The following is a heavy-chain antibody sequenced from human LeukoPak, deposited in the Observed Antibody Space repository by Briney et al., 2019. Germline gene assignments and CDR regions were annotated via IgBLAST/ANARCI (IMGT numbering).Heavy chain of an antibody. CDR3: AKDMGVDDYAYYFDY. Sequence: GGSLRLSCAASGFTFSSHGMPWVRQAPGKGLEWVAAIWYDGSNKYYVDSVKGRFTISRDNSKNTLYLQMNSLRAEDTAVYYCAKDMGVDDYAYYFDYWGQGTLVTVSS. D-gene: IGHD4-17*01. V-gene: IGHV3-33*06. CDR2: IWYDGSNK. CDR1: GFTFSSHG. J-gene: IGHJ4*02.